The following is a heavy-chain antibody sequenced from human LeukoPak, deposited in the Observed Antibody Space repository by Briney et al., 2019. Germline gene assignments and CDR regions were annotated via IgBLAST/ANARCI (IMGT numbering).Heavy chain of an antibody. CDR3: APERRVIKYFQH. J-gene: IGHJ1*01. CDR1: GFTFSSYS. Sequence: GGSLRLSCAASGFTFSSYSMNWVRQAPGKGLEWVSSISSSSYIYYADSVKGRFTISGDSAKNSLYLQMNSLRAEDTAVYYCAPERRVIKYFQHWGQGTLVTVSS. CDR2: ISSSSYI. D-gene: IGHD3-16*02. V-gene: IGHV3-21*01.